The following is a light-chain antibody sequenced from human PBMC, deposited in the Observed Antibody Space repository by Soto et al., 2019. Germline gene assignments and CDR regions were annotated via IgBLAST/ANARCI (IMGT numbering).Light chain of an antibody. J-gene: IGKJ1*01. CDR1: QSISSW. CDR2: KAS. CDR3: QQYNRT. Sequence: DIQMTQSPSTLSASVGDRVTITCRASQSISSWLAWYQQKPGKAPKLLIYKASSLESGVPSRFSGSGSGTEFTLTISSPQPDDFATYYCQQYNRTFGQGTKV. V-gene: IGKV1-5*03.